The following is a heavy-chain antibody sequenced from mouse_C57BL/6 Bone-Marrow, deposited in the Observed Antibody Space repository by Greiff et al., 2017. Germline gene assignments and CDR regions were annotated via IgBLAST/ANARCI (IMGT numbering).Heavy chain of an antibody. Sequence: EVKLMESGGGLVKPGGSLKLSCAASGFTFSSYTMSWVRQTPGKRLQWVAAISGGGGNTYYPDSVKGRFTISRDNDKNILYLQMSRLRSEDTSLYYCSRQVTTVLATKYFDVWGTGTTVTVSS. CDR3: SRQVTTVLATKYFDV. V-gene: IGHV5-9*01. CDR1: GFTFSSYT. CDR2: ISGGGGNT. J-gene: IGHJ1*03. D-gene: IGHD1-1*01.